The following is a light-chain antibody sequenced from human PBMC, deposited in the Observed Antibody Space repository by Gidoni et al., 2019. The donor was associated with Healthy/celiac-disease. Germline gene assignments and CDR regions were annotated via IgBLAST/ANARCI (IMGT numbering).Light chain of an antibody. CDR2: QDT. CDR3: QAWDSSDVV. V-gene: IGLV3-1*01. Sequence: SYELTQPPSVSVSPGQTASITCAGDKLGDKYACWYQQKPGQSPVLVIYQDTKRPSGIPEPFSGSNSGNTATLTISGTQAMDEADYYCQAWDSSDVVFGGGTKLTVL. J-gene: IGLJ2*01. CDR1: KLGDKY.